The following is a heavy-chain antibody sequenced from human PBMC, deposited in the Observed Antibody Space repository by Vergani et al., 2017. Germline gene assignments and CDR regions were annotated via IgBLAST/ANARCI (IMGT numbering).Heavy chain of an antibody. CDR2: IRYEGDFR. CDR1: GFTFSSYV. Sequence: QVHLVESGGGVVQPGGSLRLSCAASGFTFSSYVMHWVRQGPGKGLEWVAFIRYEGDFRYYADSVRGRFTISRDNSENTLYLQMNSLIPEDTGVYFCAKPAIRPTVGGTDWGEFDYWGQGTLVTVSS. CDR3: AKPAIRPTVGGTDWGEFDY. D-gene: IGHD3-16*01. V-gene: IGHV3-30*02. J-gene: IGHJ4*02.